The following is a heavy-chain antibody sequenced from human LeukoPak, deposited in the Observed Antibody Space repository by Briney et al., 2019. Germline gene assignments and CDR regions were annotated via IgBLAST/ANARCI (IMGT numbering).Heavy chain of an antibody. CDR2: IYYSGST. V-gene: IGHV4-39*01. J-gene: IGHJ4*02. CDR1: GGSISSSSYY. Sequence: SETLSLTCTVSGGSISSSSYYWGWIRQPPGKGLEWIGSIYYSGSTYYNPSLKSRVTISVDTSKNQFSLELSSVTAADTAVYYCARLILDSSAYYFRYWGQGTLVTVSS. CDR3: ARLILDSSAYYFRY. D-gene: IGHD3-22*01.